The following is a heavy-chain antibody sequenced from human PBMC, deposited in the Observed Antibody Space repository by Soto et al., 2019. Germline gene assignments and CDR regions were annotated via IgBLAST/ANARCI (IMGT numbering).Heavy chain of an antibody. Sequence: ASVKVSCKVSGYTLTELSMHWVRQAPGKGLEWMGGFDPEDGETIYAQKFQGRVTMTEDTSTDTAYMELSSLRSEDTAVYYCATVTCSSTSCPGSIWFDPWRQGTLVTVS. D-gene: IGHD2-2*01. V-gene: IGHV1-24*01. CDR2: FDPEDGET. J-gene: IGHJ5*02. CDR3: ATVTCSSTSCPGSIWFDP. CDR1: GYTLTELS.